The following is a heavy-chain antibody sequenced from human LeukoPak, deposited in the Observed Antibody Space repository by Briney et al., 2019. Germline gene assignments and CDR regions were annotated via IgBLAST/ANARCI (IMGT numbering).Heavy chain of an antibody. CDR2: INLYTGGT. V-gene: IGHV1-2*02. CDR1: GYTFTDSY. Sequence: GASVKVSCKASGYTFTDSYMHWVRQAPGHGLEWMGWINLYTGGTDYAHKFQGRVTMTSDTSISTAYMELSRLRSDDAAIFYCARGRGMGFLEWLLLDYWGQGTLLTVSS. CDR3: ARGRGMGFLEWLLLDY. J-gene: IGHJ4*02. D-gene: IGHD3-3*01.